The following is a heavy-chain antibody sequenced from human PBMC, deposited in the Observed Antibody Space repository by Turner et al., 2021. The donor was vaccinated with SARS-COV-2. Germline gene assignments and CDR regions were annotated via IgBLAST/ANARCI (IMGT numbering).Heavy chain of an antibody. D-gene: IGHD6-13*01. Sequence: EVQLVESGGGLVQPGGSLSLSCAASGLTVSSTYMSWVRQAPGKGVEWVSVIYSGGSTYYADSVKGRFTISRHNSKNTLYLQMNSLRAEDTAVYYCASSSGYSGSWYLKHWGQGTLVTVSS. V-gene: IGHV3-53*04. CDR1: GLTVSSTY. CDR2: IYSGGST. J-gene: IGHJ4*02. CDR3: ASSSGYSGSWYLKH.